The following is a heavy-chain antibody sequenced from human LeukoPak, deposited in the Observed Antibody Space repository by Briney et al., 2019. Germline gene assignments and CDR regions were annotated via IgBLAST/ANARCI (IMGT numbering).Heavy chain of an antibody. J-gene: IGHJ4*02. V-gene: IGHV3-21*01. D-gene: IGHD3-3*01. Sequence: GGSLRLSCEASEFTFSNYNMNWVRQAPGKGLEWVSSIGSSYTYIYYADSVKGRFTISRDNAKNSLYLQMNSLRPEDTAVYYCAKSANEQFSYFDSWGQGTLVTVSS. CDR3: AKSANEQFSYFDS. CDR2: IGSSYTYI. CDR1: EFTFSNYN.